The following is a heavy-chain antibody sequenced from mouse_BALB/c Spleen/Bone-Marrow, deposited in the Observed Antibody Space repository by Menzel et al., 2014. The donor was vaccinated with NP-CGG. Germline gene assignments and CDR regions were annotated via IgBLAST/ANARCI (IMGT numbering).Heavy chain of an antibody. Sequence: EVQVVESGGGLVKPGGSLKLPCAASGFTFSSYAMSWVRRTPEKRLEWVATISSGGSYTYYPDSVKGRFTISRDNAKNTLYLQMSSLRSEDTAMYYCARHGITRLLDYWGQGTTLTVSS. V-gene: IGHV5-9-3*01. D-gene: IGHD2-4*01. CDR1: GFTFSSYA. CDR2: ISSGGSYT. J-gene: IGHJ2*01. CDR3: ARHGITRLLDY.